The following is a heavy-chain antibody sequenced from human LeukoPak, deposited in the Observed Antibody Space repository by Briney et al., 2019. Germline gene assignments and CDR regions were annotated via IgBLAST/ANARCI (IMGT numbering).Heavy chain of an antibody. CDR3: ARDRGTNGNYHRGYFDY. CDR1: GFTFSSYG. V-gene: IGHV3-30*03. D-gene: IGHD1-7*01. CDR2: ISYDGSNK. Sequence: GGSLRLSCAASGFTFSSYGMHWVRQAPGKGLEWVAVISYDGSNKYYADSVEGRFTISRDNSKNTLYLQMNSLRAEDTAVYYCARDRGTNGNYHRGYFDYWGQGTLVTVSS. J-gene: IGHJ4*02.